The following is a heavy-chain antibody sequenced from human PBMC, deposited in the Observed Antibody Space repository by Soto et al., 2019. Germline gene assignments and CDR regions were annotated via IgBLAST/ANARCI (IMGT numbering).Heavy chain of an antibody. V-gene: IGHV3-30-3*01. D-gene: IGHD3-10*01. J-gene: IGHJ3*02. CDR2: ISYDGSNK. CDR3: AREGFGELLGAFGI. CDR1: GFTFSSYA. Sequence: GGSLRLSCAASGFTFSSYAMHWVRQAPGKGLEWVAVISYDGSNKYYADSVKGRFTISRDNSKNTLYLQVNSLRAEDTAVYYCAREGFGELLGAFGIWGQGTMVTVSS.